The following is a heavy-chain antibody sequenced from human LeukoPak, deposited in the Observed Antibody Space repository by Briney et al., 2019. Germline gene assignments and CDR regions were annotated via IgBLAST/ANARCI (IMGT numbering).Heavy chain of an antibody. CDR2: ISGGAAST. CDR3: AKEVPCSSTSCLSPALDY. J-gene: IGHJ4*02. V-gene: IGHV3-23*01. CDR1: GFTFSTFS. D-gene: IGHD2-2*01. Sequence: GSLRLSCATSGFTFSTFSMSWAPQAPGKGRKWVSAISGGAASTYHADYVKGRFTISRDNSKNTLYLQMNSLRAEDTALYYCAKEVPCSSTSCLSPALDYWGQGTLVTVSS.